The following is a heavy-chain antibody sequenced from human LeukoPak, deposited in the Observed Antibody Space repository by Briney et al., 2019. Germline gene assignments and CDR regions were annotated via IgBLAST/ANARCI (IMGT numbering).Heavy chain of an antibody. CDR2: INHSGST. CDR1: GGSFSGYY. Sequence: SETLSLARAVYGGSFSGYYWSWIRQSPGKGLEWIGEINHSGSTNYNPSLKSRVTISVDTSKNQFSLKLSSVTAADTAVYYCARLRAGYYNRRYFDYWGQGTLVTVSS. D-gene: IGHD3-9*01. V-gene: IGHV4-34*01. J-gene: IGHJ4*02. CDR3: ARLRAGYYNRRYFDY.